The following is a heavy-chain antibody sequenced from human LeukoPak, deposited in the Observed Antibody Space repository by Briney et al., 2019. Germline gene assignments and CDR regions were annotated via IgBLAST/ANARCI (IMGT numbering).Heavy chain of an antibody. CDR3: AREGVGAYDILTGYTYYMDV. CDR1: GFTFSSYS. V-gene: IGHV3-21*01. Sequence: PGGSLRLSCAASGFTFSSYSMNWVRQAPGKGLEWVSSISSSSSYIYYADSVKGRFTISRDNAKNSLYLQMNSLRAEDTAVYYCAREGVGAYDILTGYTYYMDVWGKGTTVTVSS. J-gene: IGHJ6*03. D-gene: IGHD3-9*01. CDR2: ISSSSSYI.